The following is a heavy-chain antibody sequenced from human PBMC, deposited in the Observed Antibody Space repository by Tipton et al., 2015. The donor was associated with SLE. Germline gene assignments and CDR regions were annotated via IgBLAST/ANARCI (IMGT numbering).Heavy chain of an antibody. CDR2: ITTHSGDT. D-gene: IGHD2-15*01. Sequence: QLVQSGAEVKQPGASVRVSCKTSGYIFIVYNIHWVRQAPGQGLEWMGWITTHSGDTNYAQKFQGRVTMTRDTSISTAYMELSSLTSEDTAVYYCARDRSLLVVVDRRCFDSWGQGTLVTVSS. J-gene: IGHJ5*01. CDR3: ARDRSLLVVVDRRCFDS. V-gene: IGHV1-2*02. CDR1: GYIFIVYN.